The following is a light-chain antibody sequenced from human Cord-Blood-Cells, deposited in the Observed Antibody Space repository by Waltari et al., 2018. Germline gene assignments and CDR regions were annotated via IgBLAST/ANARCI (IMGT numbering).Light chain of an antibody. J-gene: IGKJ4*01. V-gene: IGKV3-11*01. CDR1: QSVSSY. CDR2: DAS. Sequence: DIVLAQSPSTLPLSPGQGSTLSCRASQSVSSYLAWYQQKPGQAPRLLIYDASNRDTGIPARFSGSGSGTDFTLTISSLEPEDFAVYYCQQRSNWPPLTFGGGTKVEIK. CDR3: QQRSNWPPLT.